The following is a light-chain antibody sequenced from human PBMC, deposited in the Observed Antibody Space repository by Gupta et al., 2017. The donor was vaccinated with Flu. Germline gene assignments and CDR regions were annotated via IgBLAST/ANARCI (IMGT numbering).Light chain of an antibody. Sequence: FPPARPASLSCSSSPLLLPPPSYNYLDWYLQKPGKYTHLVIYLGSNRAYGVPDRFSGSGSGTDFTLNLLKVEAEDVGIYYCMQNFPFPYPFGQGTKMEIK. J-gene: IGKJ2*01. CDR1: PLLLPPPSYNY. CDR3: MQNFPFPYP. V-gene: IGKV2-28*01. CDR2: LGS.